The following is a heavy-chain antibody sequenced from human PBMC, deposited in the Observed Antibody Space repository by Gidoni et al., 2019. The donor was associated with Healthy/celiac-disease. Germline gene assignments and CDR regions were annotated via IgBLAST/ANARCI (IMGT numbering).Heavy chain of an antibody. CDR2: IIPIVGTA. D-gene: IGHD3-10*01. CDR3: ARGAPQGYYYGSGTDY. Sequence: QVQLVQSGAEVQTPGPSVKVSCKASGGTFSSSAISWVRQAPGHGLEWLGGIIPIVGTANYAQKFQGRVTITADKSTSTAYMELSSLRSEDTAVYYCARGAPQGYYYGSGTDYWGQGTLVTVSS. J-gene: IGHJ4*02. CDR1: GGTFSSSA. V-gene: IGHV1-69*14.